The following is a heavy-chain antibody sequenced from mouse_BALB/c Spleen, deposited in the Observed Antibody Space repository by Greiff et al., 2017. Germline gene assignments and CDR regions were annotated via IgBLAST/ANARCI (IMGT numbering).Heavy chain of an antibody. V-gene: IGHV1-9*01. Sequence: QVQLQQSGAELMKPGASVKISCKATGYTFSSYWIEWVKQRPGHGLEWIGEILPGSGSTNYNEKFKGKATFTADTSSNTAYMQLSSLTSEDSAVYYCARRGLWYYAMDYWGQGTSVTVSS. J-gene: IGHJ4*01. CDR3: ARRGLWYYAMDY. CDR2: ILPGSGST. CDR1: GYTFSSYW. D-gene: IGHD1-1*02.